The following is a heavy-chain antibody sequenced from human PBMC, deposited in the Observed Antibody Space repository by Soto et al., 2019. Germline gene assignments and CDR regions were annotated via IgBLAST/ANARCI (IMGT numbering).Heavy chain of an antibody. D-gene: IGHD1-1*01. J-gene: IGHJ4*02. Sequence: PSETLSLTCTVSGGSISSYYWSWIRQPPGKGLEWIGYIYYSGSTNYNPSLKSRVTISVDTSKNQFSLKLSSVTAADTAVYFCARDLGTGTDYWGRGTLVTVSS. CDR2: IYYSGST. V-gene: IGHV4-59*12. CDR1: GGSISSYY. CDR3: ARDLGTGTDY.